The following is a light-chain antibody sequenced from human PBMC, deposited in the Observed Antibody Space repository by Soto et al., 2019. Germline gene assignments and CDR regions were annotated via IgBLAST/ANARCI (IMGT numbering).Light chain of an antibody. CDR2: AAS. J-gene: IGKJ1*01. CDR1: QSISSY. V-gene: IGKV1-39*01. Sequence: DIQMTQSPSCLSASVGDRFTITCRASQSISSYLNWYQQKPGKVPKLLXYAASSLQSGVPSRFSGSGSGTDFTLTISSLQPEDFETYYCQQSYSNPRTFGQGTKVDIK. CDR3: QQSYSNPRT.